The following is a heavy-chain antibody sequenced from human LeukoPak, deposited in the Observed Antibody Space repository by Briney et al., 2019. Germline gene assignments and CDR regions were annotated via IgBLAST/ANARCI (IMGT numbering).Heavy chain of an antibody. V-gene: IGHV3-15*01. CDR1: GFIFSNAW. J-gene: IGHJ4*02. CDR3: AKHRNVLRYFDWLPDY. Sequence: GGSLRLSCAASGFIFSNAWMSWVRQAPGKGLEWVGRIKTKIDGETPAYAAPVKDRFTISRDDSKNTLYLQMNSLKAEDTAVYYCAKHRNVLRYFDWLPDYWGQGTLVTVSS. D-gene: IGHD3-9*01. CDR2: IKTKIDGETP.